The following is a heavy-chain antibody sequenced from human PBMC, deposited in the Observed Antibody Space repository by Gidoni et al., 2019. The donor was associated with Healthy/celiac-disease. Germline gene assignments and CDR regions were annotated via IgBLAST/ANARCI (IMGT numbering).Heavy chain of an antibody. CDR1: GFTFSSYS. Sequence: EVQLVESGGGRVKPGGSLRLSCAASGFTFSSYSMNWVRQAPGKGLEWVSAISSSSSYIYYADSVKGRFTISRDNAKNSLYLQMNSLRAEDTAVYYCARDELGGMDVWGQGTTVTVSS. CDR3: ARDELGGMDV. D-gene: IGHD3-10*01. V-gene: IGHV3-21*01. CDR2: ISSSSSYI. J-gene: IGHJ6*02.